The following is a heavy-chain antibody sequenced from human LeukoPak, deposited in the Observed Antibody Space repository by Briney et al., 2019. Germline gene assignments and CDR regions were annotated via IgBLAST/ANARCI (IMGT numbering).Heavy chain of an antibody. D-gene: IGHD2-15*01. CDR1: GGSISSGDYY. CDR3: ASVVVAAMKDQGVGDY. Sequence: SETLSLTCTVSGGSISSGDYYWSWIRQPPGKGLEWIGYIYYSGSTYYNPSLKSRVTISVDTSKNQFSLKLSFVTAADTAVYYCASVVVAAMKDQGVGDYWGQGTLVTVSS. J-gene: IGHJ4*02. V-gene: IGHV4-30-4*01. CDR2: IYYSGST.